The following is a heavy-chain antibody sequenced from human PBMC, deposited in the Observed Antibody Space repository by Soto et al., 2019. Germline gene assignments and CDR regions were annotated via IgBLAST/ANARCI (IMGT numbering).Heavy chain of an antibody. CDR1: GGSITRSSNY. Sequence: SETLSLTCSVSGGSITRSSNYWGWIRQPRGKGLEWIGSFYYSESPYYNPSLRSRVTISVDTSKNNFSLKVTSVTAADTGIYYCARHTGSTDFDYWGQGTLVTVSS. CDR3: ARHTGSTDFDY. J-gene: IGHJ4*02. V-gene: IGHV4-39*01. CDR2: FYYSESP.